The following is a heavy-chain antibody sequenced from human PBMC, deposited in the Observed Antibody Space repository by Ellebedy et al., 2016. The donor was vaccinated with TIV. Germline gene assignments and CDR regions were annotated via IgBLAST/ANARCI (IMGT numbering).Heavy chain of an antibody. Sequence: GGSLRLXXTASGFTFGDCAMSWVRQAPGKGLEWVSFIRSKAYGGTTEYAASVKGRFTISRDDSKSIAYLQMNSLKAEDTAVYYCTRDLTTLAAAGTGIYYYTMDVWGQGTTVTASS. CDR2: IRSKAYGGTT. CDR1: GFTFGDCA. V-gene: IGHV3-49*04. D-gene: IGHD6-13*01. J-gene: IGHJ6*02. CDR3: TRDLTTLAAAGTGIYYYTMDV.